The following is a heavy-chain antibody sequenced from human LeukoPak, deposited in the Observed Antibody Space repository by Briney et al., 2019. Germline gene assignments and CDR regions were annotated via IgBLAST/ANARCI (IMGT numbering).Heavy chain of an antibody. D-gene: IGHD2-8*01. CDR1: GFTFSSYA. CDR3: AKDVGLCSNGVCYKYFQD. J-gene: IGHJ1*01. CDR2: ISGTGGST. Sequence: GGSLRLSCAASGFTFSSYAMSWVRQAPGKGLEWVSVISGTGGSTYYADSVKGRFTISRDNFKNTLYLQMNSLRAEDTAIYYCAKDVGLCSNGVCYKYFQDWGQGTLVTVSS. V-gene: IGHV3-23*01.